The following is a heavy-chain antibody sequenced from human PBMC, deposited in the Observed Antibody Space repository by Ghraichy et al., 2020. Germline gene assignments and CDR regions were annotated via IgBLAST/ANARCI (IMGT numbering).Heavy chain of an antibody. V-gene: IGHV4-59*01. J-gene: IGHJ4*02. CDR3: ARVFRRGDLRTFIDY. D-gene: IGHD3-10*01. CDR2: IYYSGST. Sequence: SETLSLTCTVSGGSISSYYWSWIRQPPGKGLEWIGYIYYSGSTNYNPSLKSRVTISVDTSKNQFSLKLSSVTAADTAVYYCARVFRRGDLRTFIDYWGQGTLVTGSS. CDR1: GGSISSYY.